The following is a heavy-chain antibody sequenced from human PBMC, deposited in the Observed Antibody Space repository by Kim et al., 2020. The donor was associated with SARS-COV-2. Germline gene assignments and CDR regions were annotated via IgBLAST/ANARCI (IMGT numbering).Heavy chain of an antibody. V-gene: IGHV5-51*01. CDR1: GYNFDNHW. CDR3: ARRGDGYN. Sequence: GESLKISCQTSGYNFDNHWIGWVRQMPGKGLEWMGIITPGNSATLYSPSFQGHVTISADMSVSTAYLQWSSLKASDTAMYYCARRGDGYNWGQGTQVTVSS. D-gene: IGHD5-12*01. CDR2: ITPGNSAT. J-gene: IGHJ4*02.